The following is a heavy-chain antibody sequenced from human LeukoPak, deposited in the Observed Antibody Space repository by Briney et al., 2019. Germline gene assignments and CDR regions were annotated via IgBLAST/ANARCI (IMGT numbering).Heavy chain of an antibody. D-gene: IGHD3-10*01. CDR2: IYSGDST. J-gene: IGHJ4*02. CDR1: DFTVRSNY. CDR3: ARVGSYFDLDY. Sequence: GGSLRLSCAASDFTVRSNYMSWVRQAPGKGLEWVSLIYSGDSTNYADSVRGRFTISRDNSKKTLYLQMNSLRAEDTAVYYCARVGSYFDLDYRGQGTLVTVSS. V-gene: IGHV3-53*01.